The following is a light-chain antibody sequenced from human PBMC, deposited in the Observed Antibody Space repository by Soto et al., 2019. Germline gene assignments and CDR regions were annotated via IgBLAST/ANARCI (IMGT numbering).Light chain of an antibody. Sequence: QSVLTQPPSVSGAPGQSVTISCSGTSTNVGSNYVSCYQRLPRTAPKLLIYYNNERPSAIPDRFSGSKSGTSATLGITGLQTGDEADDYCGTWDTSLSAVVFGGGTKLTVL. V-gene: IGLV1-51*01. J-gene: IGLJ2*01. CDR1: STNVGSNY. CDR3: GTWDTSLSAVV. CDR2: YNN.